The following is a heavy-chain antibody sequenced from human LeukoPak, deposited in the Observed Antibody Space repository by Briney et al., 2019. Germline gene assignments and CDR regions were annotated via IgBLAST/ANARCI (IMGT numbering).Heavy chain of an antibody. CDR2: ISSSGSTI. CDR1: GFTFSDYY. V-gene: IGHV3-11*04. D-gene: IGHD4-17*01. CDR3: ARTVTTTHDAFDI. J-gene: IGHJ3*02. Sequence: GGSLRLSCAASGFTFSDYYMSWIRQAPGKGLEWVSYISSSGSTIYYADSVKGRFTISRDNAKNSLYLQMNSLRAEDTAVYYCARTVTTTHDAFDIWGQGTMVTVSS.